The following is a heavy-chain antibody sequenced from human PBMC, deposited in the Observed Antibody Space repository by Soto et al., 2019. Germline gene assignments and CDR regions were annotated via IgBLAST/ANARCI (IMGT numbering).Heavy chain of an antibody. J-gene: IGHJ6*02. CDR1: GGTFSSYA. CDR2: IIPIFGTA. V-gene: IGHV1-69*06. D-gene: IGHD3-10*01. Sequence: QVQLVQSGAEVKKPGSSVKVSCKASGGTFSSYAISWVRQAPGQGLEWMGGIIPIFGTANYAQKFQDRVTITADKSTSTAYMELSSLRSEDTAVYYCARPYGSGSYYVYYYGMDVWGQGTTVTVSS. CDR3: ARPYGSGSYYVYYYGMDV.